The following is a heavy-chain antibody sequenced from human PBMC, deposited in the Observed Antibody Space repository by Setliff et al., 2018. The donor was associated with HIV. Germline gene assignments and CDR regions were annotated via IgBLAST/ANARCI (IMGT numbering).Heavy chain of an antibody. CDR3: ARAPYSGSQWGAFDI. CDR2: IIPIFGTT. J-gene: IGHJ3*02. Sequence: SVKVSCKASGGTFSSYAISWVRQAPGQGLEWMGGIIPIFGTTNYAQKFQGRVTITADESTSTAYMELSSLRSEDTAVYYCARAPYSGSQWGAFDIWGQGTMVTVSS. CDR1: GGTFSSYA. V-gene: IGHV1-69*13. D-gene: IGHD1-26*01.